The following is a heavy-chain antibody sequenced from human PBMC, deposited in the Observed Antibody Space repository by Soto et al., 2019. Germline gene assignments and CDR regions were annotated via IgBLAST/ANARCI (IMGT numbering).Heavy chain of an antibody. CDR1: GFTFSSYS. CDR3: ARDRVLRFLEWLPYYGMDV. CDR2: IKQDGSEK. J-gene: IGHJ6*02. Sequence: PGGSLRLSCAASGFTFSSYSMNWVRQAPGKGLEWVANIKQDGSEKYYVDSVKGRFTISRDNAKNSLYLQMNSLRAEDTAVYYCARDRVLRFLEWLPYYGMDVWGQGTTVTVSS. D-gene: IGHD3-3*01. V-gene: IGHV3-7*01.